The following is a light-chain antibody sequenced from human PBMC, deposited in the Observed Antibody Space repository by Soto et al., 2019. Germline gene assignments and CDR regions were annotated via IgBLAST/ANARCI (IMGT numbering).Light chain of an antibody. CDR1: QDIRHD. CDR3: IQDYSHPWT. Sequence: AIQMTQSPSSLSASVGDRVTITCRASQDIRHDLGWYQQKPGKPPKVLIYAAYSLQSGVPSRFSGSGSGTDFTLTITSLQPEDFATYYCIQDYSHPWTFGQGTKVDIK. CDR2: AAY. V-gene: IGKV1-6*01. J-gene: IGKJ1*01.